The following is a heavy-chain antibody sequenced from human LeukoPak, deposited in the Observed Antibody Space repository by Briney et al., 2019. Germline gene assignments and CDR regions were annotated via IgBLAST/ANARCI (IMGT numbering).Heavy chain of an antibody. V-gene: IGHV4-59*01. CDR2: IYYSGST. Sequence: SETLSLTCTVSGGSISSYYWSWIRQPPGKGLEWIGYIYYSGSTNYNPSLKSRVTISVDTSKNQFSLKLSSVTAADTATYHCVRAGWFGDLHSPDYYLDSWGQGTLVTVSS. CDR3: VRAGWFGDLHSPDYYLDS. J-gene: IGHJ5*01. D-gene: IGHD3-10*01. CDR1: GGSISSYY.